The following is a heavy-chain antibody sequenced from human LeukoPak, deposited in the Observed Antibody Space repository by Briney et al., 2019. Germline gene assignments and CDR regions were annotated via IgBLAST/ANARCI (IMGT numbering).Heavy chain of an antibody. CDR1: GYSISSGYY. D-gene: IGHD3-22*01. CDR2: IYHSGST. J-gene: IGHJ5*02. CDR3: ARNDYYDSSGTNWFDP. Sequence: PSETLSLTCTVSGYSISSGYYWGWIRQPPGKGLEWIGSIYHSGSTYYNPSLKSRVTISVDTSKNQFSLKLSSVTAADTAVYYCARNDYYDSSGTNWFDPWGQGTLVTVSS. V-gene: IGHV4-38-2*02.